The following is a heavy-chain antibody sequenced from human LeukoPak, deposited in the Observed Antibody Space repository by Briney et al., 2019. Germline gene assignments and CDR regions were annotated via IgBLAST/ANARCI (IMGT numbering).Heavy chain of an antibody. J-gene: IGHJ4*02. CDR2: ISSSSSYI. Sequence: GGSLRLSCAASGFTFSSYSMNWVRQAPGKGLEWVSSISSSSSYIYYADSVKGRFTISRDNAKNSLYLQMNSLRAADTAVYYCARDRGQLSYYFDYWGQGTLVTVSS. V-gene: IGHV3-21*01. CDR3: ARDRGQLSYYFDY. D-gene: IGHD1-1*01. CDR1: GFTFSSYS.